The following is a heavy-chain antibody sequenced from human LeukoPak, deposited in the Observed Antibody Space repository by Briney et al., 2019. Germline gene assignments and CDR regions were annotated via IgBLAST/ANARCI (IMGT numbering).Heavy chain of an antibody. J-gene: IGHJ4*02. CDR3: ARRGYRSGGSCFSAEFDY. CDR1: GYSFTSYW. Sequence: GESLKISCKGSGYSFTSYWIGWVRQMPGKGLEWMGIIYPGDSDTRYSPSFQGQVTISADKSISTAYLQWSSLKASDTAMYYCARRGYRSGGSCFSAEFDYWGQGTLVTVSS. V-gene: IGHV5-51*01. CDR2: IYPGDSDT. D-gene: IGHD2-15*01.